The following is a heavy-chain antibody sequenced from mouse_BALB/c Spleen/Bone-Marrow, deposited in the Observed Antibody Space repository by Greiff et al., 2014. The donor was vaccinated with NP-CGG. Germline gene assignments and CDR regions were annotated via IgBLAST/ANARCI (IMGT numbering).Heavy chain of an antibody. Sequence: VQLKESGAELVKPGASVKLSCTASGFNIKDTYMHWVKQRPEQGLEWIGRIDPANGNTKYDPKFQAKATITPDTSSNTAYLQLSSLTSEDTAVYYCARSGDYDKAWSAYWGQGTLVTVSA. D-gene: IGHD2-4*01. CDR2: IDPANGNT. J-gene: IGHJ3*01. V-gene: IGHV14-3*02. CDR1: GFNIKDTY. CDR3: ARSGDYDKAWSAY.